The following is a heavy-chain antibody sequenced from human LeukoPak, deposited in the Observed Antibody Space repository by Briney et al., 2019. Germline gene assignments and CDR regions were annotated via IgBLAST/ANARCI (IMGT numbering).Heavy chain of an antibody. V-gene: IGHV4-39*07. CDR2: IYHSGST. J-gene: IGHJ3*02. D-gene: IGHD5-12*01. Sequence: KPSETLSLTCTVSGGSISSSSYYWGWIRQPPGKGLEWIGSIYHSGSTYYNPSLKSRVTTSVDTSKNQFSLKLSSVTAADTAVYYCARVGVLIVATISDDAFDIWGQGTMVTVSS. CDR1: GGSISSSSYY. CDR3: ARVGVLIVATISDDAFDI.